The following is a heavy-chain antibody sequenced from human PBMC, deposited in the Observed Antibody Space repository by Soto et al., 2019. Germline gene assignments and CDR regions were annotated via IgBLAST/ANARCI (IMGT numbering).Heavy chain of an antibody. CDR1: GFTFSSYG. CDR2: IWYDGSNK. D-gene: IGHD6-6*01. CDR3: ARDGDPYSSSPGGGY. V-gene: IGHV3-33*01. J-gene: IGHJ4*02. Sequence: GGSLRLSCAASGFTFSSYGMHWVRQAPGKGLEWVAVIWYDGSNKYYADSVKGRFTISRDNSKNTLYLQMNSLRAEDTAVYYCARDGDPYSSSPGGGYWGQGTLVTVSS.